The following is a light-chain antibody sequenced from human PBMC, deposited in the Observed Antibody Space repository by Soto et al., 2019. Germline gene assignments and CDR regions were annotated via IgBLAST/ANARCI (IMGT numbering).Light chain of an antibody. CDR3: ISYAGSYNCV. Sequence: QSAMTQPPSATGSPGQSVTISCTGTSSDVGGYNYVSWYQQHPGKAPKLMIYEVSKRPSGVPDRFSGSKSGNTASLTVSGLHAEDESDYYCISYAGSYNCVFGGGTKLTVL. V-gene: IGLV2-8*01. CDR2: EVS. J-gene: IGLJ3*02. CDR1: SSDVGGYNY.